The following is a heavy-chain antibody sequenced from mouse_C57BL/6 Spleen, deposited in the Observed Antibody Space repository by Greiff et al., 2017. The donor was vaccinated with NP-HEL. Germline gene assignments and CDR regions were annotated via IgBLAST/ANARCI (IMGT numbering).Heavy chain of an antibody. J-gene: IGHJ4*01. Sequence: QVQLQQSGAELVRPGASVTLSCKASGYTFTDYEMHWVKQTPVHGLEWIGAIDPETGGTAYNQKFKGKAILTADKSSSTAYMELRSLTSEDSAVYYCTISGSYAMDYWGQGTSVTVSS. CDR1: GYTFTDYE. V-gene: IGHV1-15*01. CDR3: TISGSYAMDY. D-gene: IGHD3-2*02. CDR2: IDPETGGT.